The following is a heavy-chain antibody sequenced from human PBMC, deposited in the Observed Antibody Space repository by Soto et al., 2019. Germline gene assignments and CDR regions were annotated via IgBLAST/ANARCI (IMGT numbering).Heavy chain of an antibody. CDR1: GYIFTAYC. Sequence: ASVKVSCKTSGYIFTAYCLVWRRQAPGQRPECMGWVSTNDDRTNYAQKFQGRVTMTTDRSTTTTSMELRSLRPDDTAVYYCARELNTESSAYYSFAFWGQGTLVTVSS. V-gene: IGHV1-18*01. D-gene: IGHD3-22*01. J-gene: IGHJ4*02. CDR2: VSTNDDRT. CDR3: ARELNTESSAYYSFAF.